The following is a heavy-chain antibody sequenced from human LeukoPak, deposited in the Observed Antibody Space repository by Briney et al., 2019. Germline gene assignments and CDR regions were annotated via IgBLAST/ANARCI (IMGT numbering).Heavy chain of an antibody. CDR1: GFTFSSYE. J-gene: IGHJ6*02. CDR3: ARETLVPAAIDGMDV. D-gene: IGHD2-2*02. CDR2: ISSSGSTI. Sequence: GGSLRLSCAASGFTFSSYEMNWVRQAPGKGLEWVSYISSSGSTIYYADSVKGRFTISRDNAKNSLYLQMNSLRAEDTAVYYCARETLVPAAIDGMDVWGQGTTVTVSS. V-gene: IGHV3-48*03.